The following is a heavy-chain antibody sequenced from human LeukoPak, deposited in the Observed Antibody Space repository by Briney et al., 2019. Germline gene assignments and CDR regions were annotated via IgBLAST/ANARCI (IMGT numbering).Heavy chain of an antibody. CDR3: VAVVRRRFDY. Sequence: PGGSLRLSCAASGFTFSNAWMSWVRQAPGKGLEWVGRIKSKTDGETTAYAAPVKGRFTISRDDSKNTLYLQMNSLKTEDTAVYYCVAVVRRRFDYWGQGTLVTVSS. CDR1: GFTFSNAW. D-gene: IGHD4-23*01. J-gene: IGHJ4*02. V-gene: IGHV3-15*01. CDR2: IKSKTDGETT.